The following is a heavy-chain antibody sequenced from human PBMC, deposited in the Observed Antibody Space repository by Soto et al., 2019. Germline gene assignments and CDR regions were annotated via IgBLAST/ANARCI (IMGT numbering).Heavy chain of an antibody. CDR1: GFSLSTSGMC. V-gene: IGHV2-70*11. CDR2: IDWDDDK. D-gene: IGHD5-18*01. CDR3: ARILQLAGRGIYYHYYGIDV. J-gene: IGHJ6*02. Sequence: SSPTLVNPTQTLTLTCTFSGFSLSTSGMCVSWIRQPPGKALEWLARIDWDDDKYYSTSLKTRLTISKDTSKNQVVLTMTNMDPVDTATYYCARILQLAGRGIYYHYYGIDVWGQGT.